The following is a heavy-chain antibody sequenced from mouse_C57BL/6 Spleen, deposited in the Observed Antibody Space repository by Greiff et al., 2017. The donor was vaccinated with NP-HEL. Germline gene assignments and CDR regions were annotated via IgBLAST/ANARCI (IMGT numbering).Heavy chain of an antibody. V-gene: IGHV1-15*01. Sequence: VQLQQSGAELVRPGASVTLSCKASGYTFTDYEMHWVKQTPVHGLEWIGAIDPETGGTAYNQKFKGKAILTADKSSSTAYMELRSLTSEDSAVYYCTRAGDYDEAMDYWGQGTSVTVSS. J-gene: IGHJ4*01. CDR2: IDPETGGT. CDR1: GYTFTDYE. D-gene: IGHD2-4*01. CDR3: TRAGDYDEAMDY.